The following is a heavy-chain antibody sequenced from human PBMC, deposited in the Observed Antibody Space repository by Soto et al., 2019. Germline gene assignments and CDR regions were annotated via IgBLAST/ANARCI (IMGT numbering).Heavy chain of an antibody. CDR2: IWYHGVDK. D-gene: IGHD2-15*01. V-gene: IGHV3-33*01. Sequence: QVQLVESGGGVVQPARSLRLSCAASGFTFSRQAMHWVRQAPGRGLEWVEVIWYHGVDKYYADSVKGRFTISRDNSKNTVYLQMNSLRGEDTAVYYCATGFLGLCTGGNCPLDSWGQGSLVTVSS. J-gene: IGHJ4*02. CDR3: ATGFLGLCTGGNCPLDS. CDR1: GFTFSRQA.